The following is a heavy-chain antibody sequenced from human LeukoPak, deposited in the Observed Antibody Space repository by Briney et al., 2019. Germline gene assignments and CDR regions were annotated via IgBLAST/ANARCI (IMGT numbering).Heavy chain of an antibody. CDR1: GGSISSGGYY. CDR3: ARGRMTTVTLYYYYYYYMDV. V-gene: IGHV4-31*03. J-gene: IGHJ6*03. D-gene: IGHD4-11*01. Sequence: TLSLTCTVSGGSISSGGYYWSWIRQHPGKGLEWIGYIYYSGSTYYNPSLKSRVTISVDTSKNQFSLKLSSVTAADTAVYYFARGRMTTVTLYYYYYYYMDVWGKGTTVTVSS. CDR2: IYYSGST.